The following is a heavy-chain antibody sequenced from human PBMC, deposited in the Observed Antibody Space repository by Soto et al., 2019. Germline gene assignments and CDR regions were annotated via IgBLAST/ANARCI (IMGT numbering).Heavy chain of an antibody. CDR2: IYYSGST. D-gene: IGHD3-3*01. CDR3: GGGFADEIGGYDYYYDFDD. Sequence: SETLSLTCTVSGGSISSYYWSWIRQPPGTGLEWIGHIYYSGSTNYNPSLKSRVTITSDATKNKFFQMLGTRTADDAAVDYYGGGFADEIGGYDYYYDFDDWGKGTTVTVSS. CDR1: GGSISSYY. J-gene: IGHJ6*03. V-gene: IGHV4-59*01.